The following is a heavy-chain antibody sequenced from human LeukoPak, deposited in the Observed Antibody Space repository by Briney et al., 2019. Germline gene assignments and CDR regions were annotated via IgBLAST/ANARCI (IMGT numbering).Heavy chain of an antibody. J-gene: IGHJ3*02. CDR1: GFTFSSYG. V-gene: IGHV3-23*01. Sequence: GGSLRLSCTASGFTFSSYGMDWVRQAPGKGLEWVSVISGNGGSTYYADSVKGRFTISRDNSKNTLYLQMNSLRAEDTAVYYCARAGTPFTRYFDWPDAFDIWGQGTMVTVSS. CDR3: ARAGTPFTRYFDWPDAFDI. D-gene: IGHD3-9*01. CDR2: ISGNGGST.